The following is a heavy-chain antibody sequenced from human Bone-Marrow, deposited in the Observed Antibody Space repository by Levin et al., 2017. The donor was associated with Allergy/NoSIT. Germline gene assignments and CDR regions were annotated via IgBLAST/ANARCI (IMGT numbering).Heavy chain of an antibody. V-gene: IGHV3-9*01. Sequence: GGSLRLSCAASGFTFDDYAMHWVRQAPGKGLEWVSGISWNSGSIGYADSVKGRFTISRDNAKNSLYLQMNSLRAEDTALYYCAKDIGYYDSSGYFVPDYWGQGTLVTVSS. D-gene: IGHD3-22*01. CDR3: AKDIGYYDSSGYFVPDY. CDR1: GFTFDDYA. J-gene: IGHJ4*02. CDR2: ISWNSGSI.